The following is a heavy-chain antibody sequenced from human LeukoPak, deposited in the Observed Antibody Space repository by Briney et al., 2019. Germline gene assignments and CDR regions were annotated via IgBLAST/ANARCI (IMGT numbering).Heavy chain of an antibody. V-gene: IGHV4-59*01. D-gene: IGHD2-15*01. Sequence: PSETLSLTRTVSGGSISSYYWSWIRQPPGKGLEWIGYIYYSGSTNYNPSLKSRVTISVDTSKNQFSLKLSSVTAADTAVYYCARVKGGYCSGGSCYWFDPWGQGTLVTVSS. CDR2: IYYSGST. CDR3: ARVKGGYCSGGSCYWFDP. CDR1: GGSISSYY. J-gene: IGHJ5*02.